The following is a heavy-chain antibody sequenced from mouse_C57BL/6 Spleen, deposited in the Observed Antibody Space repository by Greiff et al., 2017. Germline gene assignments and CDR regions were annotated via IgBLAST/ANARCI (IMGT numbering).Heavy chain of an antibody. CDR1: GYAFSSYW. V-gene: IGHV1-80*01. D-gene: IGHD2-1*01. CDR2: IYLGDGDT. J-gene: IGHJ2*01. Sequence: QVQLQQSGAELVTPGASVKISCKASGYAFSSYWLNWVQQRPGKGLEWIGQIYLGDGDTNYNGMFKGQATLTADKSSSIAYMQLSSLTSEDSAVYYCARRGGGNYVPSDDWGQGTTLTVSS. CDR3: ARRGGGNYVPSDD.